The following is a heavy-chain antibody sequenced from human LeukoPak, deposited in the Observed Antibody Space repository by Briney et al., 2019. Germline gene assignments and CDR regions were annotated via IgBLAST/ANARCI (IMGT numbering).Heavy chain of an antibody. J-gene: IGHJ5*02. CDR3: ARVVVYGSGSYHWFDP. CDR2: ISGSSSYI. CDR1: GFTFSSYS. V-gene: IGHV3-21*01. D-gene: IGHD3-10*01. Sequence: PGGSLRLSCAASGFTFSSYSMNWVRQAPGKGLEWVSSISGSSSYIYYADSVKGRFTISRDNAKNSPYLQMNSLRAEDTAVYYCARVVVYGSGSYHWFDPWGQGTLVTVSS.